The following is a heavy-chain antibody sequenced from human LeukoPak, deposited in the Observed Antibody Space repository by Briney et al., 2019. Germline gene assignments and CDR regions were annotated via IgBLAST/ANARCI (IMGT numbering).Heavy chain of an antibody. V-gene: IGHV3-23*01. D-gene: IGHD1-26*01. J-gene: IGHJ6*03. Sequence: GGSLRLSCAASGFTFSSYWMHWVRQAPGKGLEWVSSVNGSGDTTYYADSVKGRFTISRDNSKNTLYLQLNSLRVEDTAVYYCAKNRGAGSHYYYHMNVWGKGTTVTVSS. CDR2: VNGSGDTT. CDR3: AKNRGAGSHYYYHMNV. CDR1: GFTFSSYW.